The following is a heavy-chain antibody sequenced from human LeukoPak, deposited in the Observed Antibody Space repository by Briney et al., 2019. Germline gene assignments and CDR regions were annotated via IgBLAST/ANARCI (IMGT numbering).Heavy chain of an antibody. V-gene: IGHV4-59*11. J-gene: IGHJ4*02. CDR2: VFYPGST. Sequence: SETLSLTCTVSGGSINSHYWSWIRQPPGKGLEWIGYVFYPGSTNYNPSLKSRVTMSLDTSRDQFSLRLTSVTAADTAIYYCASRPADSTWHGVFDYWSQGTLVTVSS. D-gene: IGHD6-13*01. CDR3: ASRPADSTWHGVFDY. CDR1: GGSINSHY.